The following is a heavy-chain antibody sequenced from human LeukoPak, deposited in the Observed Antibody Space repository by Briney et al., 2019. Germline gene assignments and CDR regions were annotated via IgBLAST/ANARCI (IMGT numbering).Heavy chain of an antibody. D-gene: IGHD1-26*01. Sequence: PGESLRLSCAASGFTFSGYAMSWVRQAPGKGLEWVSAISGSGGSTYYADSVKGRFTISRDNSKNTLYLQMNSLRAEDTAVYYCARAGVVGATGWFDPWGQGTLVTVSS. CDR1: GFTFSGYA. J-gene: IGHJ5*02. V-gene: IGHV3-23*01. CDR2: ISGSGGST. CDR3: ARAGVVGATGWFDP.